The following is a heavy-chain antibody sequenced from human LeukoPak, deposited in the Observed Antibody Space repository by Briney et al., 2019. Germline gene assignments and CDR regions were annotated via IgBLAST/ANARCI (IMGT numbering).Heavy chain of an antibody. V-gene: IGHV3-49*03. CDR2: IRSKAYGGTT. Sequence: GGSLRLSCTASGFTFGDYAMSWFRQAPGKGLEWVGFIRSKAYGGTTEYAASVKGRFTISRDDSKSTAYLQMNSLKTEDTAVYYCTSPYCSGGSCYDYFDYWGQGTLVTVSS. CDR3: TSPYCSGGSCYDYFDY. D-gene: IGHD2-15*01. CDR1: GFTFGDYA. J-gene: IGHJ4*02.